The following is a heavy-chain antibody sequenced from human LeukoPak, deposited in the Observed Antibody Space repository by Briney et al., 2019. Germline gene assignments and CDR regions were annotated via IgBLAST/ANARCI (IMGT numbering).Heavy chain of an antibody. CDR1: GFTFSSYS. Sequence: PGGSLRLSCAASGFTFSSYSMNWVRQAPGKGLEWVSSISSSSSYIYYADSVKGRFTISRDNAKNSLYLQMNSLRAEDTAVYYCARAGGGRDELLWFGESPAYFDYWGRGTLVTVSS. J-gene: IGHJ4*02. CDR3: ARAGGGRDELLWFGESPAYFDY. V-gene: IGHV3-21*01. CDR2: ISSSSSYI. D-gene: IGHD3-10*01.